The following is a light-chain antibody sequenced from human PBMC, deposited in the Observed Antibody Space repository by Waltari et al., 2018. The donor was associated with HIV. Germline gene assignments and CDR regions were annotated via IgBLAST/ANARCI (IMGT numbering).Light chain of an antibody. CDR2: GAS. J-gene: IGKJ1*01. Sequence: EIVMTQSPATLSVSPGERATLYCRASQSVSSNLAWYQHKPGQAPRLFIYGASTRATGIPARFSGSGSGTDFTLTISSLQSEDFAVYYCQQYSNWPRTFGQGTKVEIK. CDR3: QQYSNWPRT. CDR1: QSVSSN. V-gene: IGKV3-15*01.